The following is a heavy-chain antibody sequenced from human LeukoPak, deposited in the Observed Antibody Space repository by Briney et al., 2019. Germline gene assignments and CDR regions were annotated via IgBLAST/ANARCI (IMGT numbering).Heavy chain of an antibody. V-gene: IGHV3-21*01. D-gene: IGHD6-13*01. CDR1: GFTVSNKY. CDR2: ISSSSSYI. CDR3: ARYRRYSSTNWFDP. Sequence: GGSLRLSCVASGFTVSNKYMSWVRQAPGKGLEWVSSISSSSSYIYYADSVKGRFTISRDNAKNSLYLQKNSLRAEDTAVYYCARYRRYSSTNWFDPWGQGTLVTVSS. J-gene: IGHJ5*02.